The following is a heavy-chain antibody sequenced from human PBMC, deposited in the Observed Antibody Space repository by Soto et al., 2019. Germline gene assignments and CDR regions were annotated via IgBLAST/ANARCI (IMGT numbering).Heavy chain of an antibody. CDR3: ARGELLLWFGEPTLGWFDP. CDR2: IYYSGST. J-gene: IGHJ5*02. Sequence: QVQLQESGPGLVKPSDTLSLTCAVSGYSISSSNWWGWIRQPPGKGLEWIGYIYYSGSTYYNPSLKSRVTMSVDTSKNQFSLKLSSVTAVDTAVYYCARGELLLWFGEPTLGWFDPWGQGTLVTVSS. CDR1: GYSISSSNW. D-gene: IGHD3-10*01. V-gene: IGHV4-28*01.